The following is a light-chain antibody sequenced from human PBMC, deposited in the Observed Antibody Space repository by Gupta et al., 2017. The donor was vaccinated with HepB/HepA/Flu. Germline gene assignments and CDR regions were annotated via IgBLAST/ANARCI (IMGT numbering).Light chain of an antibody. V-gene: IGKV2-28*01. CDR2: LGS. Sequence: DIVMTQSPLSLPVTPGEPASISCRSSQSLVHSNGYNYLDWYLQKPGQSPQLLIYLGSNRASGVPDRFSGSGSGADFTLKISRVEADDVGVYYCMQALHSPRTFGQGTKLEIK. CDR3: MQALHSPRT. J-gene: IGKJ2*02. CDR1: QSLVHSNGYNY.